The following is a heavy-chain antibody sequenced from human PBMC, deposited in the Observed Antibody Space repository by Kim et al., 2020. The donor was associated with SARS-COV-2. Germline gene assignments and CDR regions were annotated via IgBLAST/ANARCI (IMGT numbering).Heavy chain of an antibody. CDR3: ARDGGYSYGHFTFDY. CDR2: ISYDGSNK. V-gene: IGHV3-33*05. CDR1: GFTFSSYG. D-gene: IGHD5-18*01. J-gene: IGHJ4*02. Sequence: GGSLRLSCAASGFTFSSYGMHWVRQAPGKGLEWVAVISYDGSNKYYADSVKGRFTISRDNSKNTLYLQMNSLRAEDTAVYYCARDGGYSYGHFTFDYWGQGTLVTVSS.